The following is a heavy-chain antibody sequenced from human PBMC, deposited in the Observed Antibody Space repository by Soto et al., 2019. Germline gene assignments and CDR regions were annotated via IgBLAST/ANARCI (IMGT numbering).Heavy chain of an antibody. Sequence: HLGGSLRLSCAASGFTFSTYAMSWVRQAPGKGLEWVSAIRESGDITYYADSVKGRFTISRDNSKNTLYLQMNRLRAEDTAVYYCAKGYCSSTSCSYDYWGQGTLVTVSS. V-gene: IGHV3-23*01. CDR3: AKGYCSSTSCSYDY. J-gene: IGHJ4*02. CDR1: GFTFSTYA. D-gene: IGHD2-2*01. CDR2: IRESGDIT.